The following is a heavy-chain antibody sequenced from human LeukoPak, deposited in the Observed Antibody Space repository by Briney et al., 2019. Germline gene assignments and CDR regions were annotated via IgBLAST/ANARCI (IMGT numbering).Heavy chain of an antibody. CDR1: GFTFSSYW. CDR3: ARDSSGPDY. V-gene: IGHV3-7*01. Sequence: PGGSLRLSCAASGFTFSSYWMSWVRQAPGKGLEWVANIKQDGSEKYYVDSVKGQFTISRDNAKNSLFLQMNSLRDEDTAVYYCARDSSGPDYWGQGTLVTVSS. CDR2: IKQDGSEK. J-gene: IGHJ4*02. D-gene: IGHD6-19*01.